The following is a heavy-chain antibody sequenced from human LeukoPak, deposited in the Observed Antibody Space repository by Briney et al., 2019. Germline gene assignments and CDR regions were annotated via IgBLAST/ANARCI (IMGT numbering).Heavy chain of an antibody. J-gene: IGHJ4*02. CDR3: ASKKSSGSPLRR. CDR1: GFTFSSYG. CDR2: VSGSGGST. V-gene: IGHV3-23*01. Sequence: GGSLRLSCAASGFTFSSYGMSWVRQAPGKGLGWVSAVSGSGGSTYYADSVKGRFTISRDNSKNTLYLQMNSLRAEDTAVYYCASKKSSGSPLRRWGQGTLVTASS. D-gene: IGHD1-26*01.